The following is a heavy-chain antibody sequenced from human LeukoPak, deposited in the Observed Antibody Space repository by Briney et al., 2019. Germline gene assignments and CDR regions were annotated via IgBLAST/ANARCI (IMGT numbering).Heavy chain of an antibody. CDR1: GFTFSSYA. D-gene: IGHD6-19*01. CDR2: ISGSGGST. Sequence: GGSLRLSCAASGFTFSSYAMSWVRQAPGKGLEWVSAISGSGGSTYYADSVKGRFTISRDNSKNTLYLQMNSLRAEDTAVYYCAPRPTYSSGWAGGARGFDYWGQGTLVTVSS. CDR3: APRPTYSSGWAGGARGFDY. V-gene: IGHV3-23*01. J-gene: IGHJ4*02.